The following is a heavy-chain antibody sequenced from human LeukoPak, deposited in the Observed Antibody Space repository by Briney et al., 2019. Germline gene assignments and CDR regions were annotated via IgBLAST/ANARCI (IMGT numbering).Heavy chain of an antibody. Sequence: GGSLRLSCAASGFTFDNCGMYWFRQAPGRGLEWVTAISWNSNNIAYADSVKGRFTLSRDNAKNSLYLQMNSLRTEDTALYYCAKSTGLYFYGVDVWGQGTTVTVS. D-gene: IGHD3-10*01. CDR2: ISWNSNNI. CDR3: AKSTGLYFYGVDV. CDR1: GFTFDNCG. J-gene: IGHJ6*02. V-gene: IGHV3-9*01.